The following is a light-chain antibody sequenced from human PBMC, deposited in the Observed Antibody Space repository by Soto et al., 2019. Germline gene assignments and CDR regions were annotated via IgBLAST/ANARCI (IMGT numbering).Light chain of an antibody. CDR2: EVH. Sequence: QPALTHPASVSGSPGQSISISCTGTSGDIGEYYYVSWFQQRAGKAPKLLIYEVHDRPSGVSNRFSGSKSGNTASLTISGIRAEDEADYLCRSYTTTSTVVFATGTKATVL. CDR3: RSYTTTSTVV. V-gene: IGLV2-14*01. CDR1: SGDIGEYYY. J-gene: IGLJ1*01.